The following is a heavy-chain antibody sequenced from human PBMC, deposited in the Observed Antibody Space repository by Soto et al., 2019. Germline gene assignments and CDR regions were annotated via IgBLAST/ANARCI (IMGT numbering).Heavy chain of an antibody. CDR1: GYTFTSYA. Sequence: ASVKVSCKASGYTFTSYAVHWVRQAPGQRLEWVGWINAGNGNTKYSQKFQGRVTITRDTSASTAYMELSSLRSEDTAVYYCARGLNVYYFDYWGQGTLVTVSS. D-gene: IGHD3-16*01. CDR2: INAGNGNT. CDR3: ARGLNVYYFDY. V-gene: IGHV1-3*01. J-gene: IGHJ4*02.